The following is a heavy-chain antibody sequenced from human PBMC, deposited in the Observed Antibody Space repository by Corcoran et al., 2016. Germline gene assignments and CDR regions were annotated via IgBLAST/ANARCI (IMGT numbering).Heavy chain of an antibody. Sequence: QVQLVQSGAEVKKPGASVKVSCKASGYTFTSYYMHWVRQAPGQGLEWMGIINPSGGGTSYAQKFQGRVTMTRDTSTSTVYMELSSLRSEDTAGYYCARDFDSSYPPFYYYYGMDVWGQGTTVTVSS. D-gene: IGHD6-6*01. J-gene: IGHJ6*02. CDR3: ARDFDSSYPPFYYYYGMDV. CDR1: GYTFTSYY. V-gene: IGHV1-46*01. CDR2: INPSGGGT.